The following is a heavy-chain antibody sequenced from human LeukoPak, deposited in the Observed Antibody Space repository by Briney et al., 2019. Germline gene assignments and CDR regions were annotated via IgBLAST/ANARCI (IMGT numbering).Heavy chain of an antibody. D-gene: IGHD3-22*01. CDR2: VSGSGVNT. CDR3: AKERLVGGYYLTEFHY. Sequence: GGSLRLSCAASGFNFNKHAMSWVRQTPGKGLEWVSHVSGSGVNTHFADSVKGRFTISRDNAKNTLYLEMNSLRVEDTAVYYCAKERLVGGYYLTEFHYCGQGTLVTVSS. J-gene: IGHJ4*02. V-gene: IGHV3-23*01. CDR1: GFNFNKHA.